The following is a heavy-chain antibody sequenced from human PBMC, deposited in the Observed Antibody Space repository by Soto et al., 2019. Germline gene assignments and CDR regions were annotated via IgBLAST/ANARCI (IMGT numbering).Heavy chain of an antibody. Sequence: SETLSLTCAVYGGSFSGDYWSWIRQPPGKGLEWIGEINHSGSTNYNPSLKSRVTISVDTSKNQFSLKLSSVTAADTAVYYCAREAYYSDSSGYFFVHFDYWGQGTLVTVS. CDR3: AREAYYSDSSGYFFVHFDY. CDR2: INHSGST. CDR1: GGSFSGDY. V-gene: IGHV4-34*01. J-gene: IGHJ4*02. D-gene: IGHD3-22*01.